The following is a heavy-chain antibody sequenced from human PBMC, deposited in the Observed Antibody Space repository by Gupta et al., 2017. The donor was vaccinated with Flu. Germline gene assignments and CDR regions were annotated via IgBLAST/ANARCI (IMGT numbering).Heavy chain of an antibody. Sequence: MNWDRQAPGKGLGWVLSISSSSSYIYYADSVKGRFTISRDNAKNSLYLQMNGLRAEDTAVYYCARPYCSSTSCYTNWFDPWGQGTLVTVSS. D-gene: IGHD2-2*02. CDR3: ARPYCSSTSCYTNWFDP. V-gene: IGHV3-21*01. CDR2: ISSSSSYI. J-gene: IGHJ5*02.